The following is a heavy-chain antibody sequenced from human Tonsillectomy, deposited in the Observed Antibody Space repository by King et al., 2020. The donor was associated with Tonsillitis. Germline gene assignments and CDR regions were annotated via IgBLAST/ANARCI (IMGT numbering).Heavy chain of an antibody. CDR2: LSYDGVNK. CDR1: GFTFSSYA. CDR3: ARDGLNYYGSGSYYNEIDP. J-gene: IGHJ5*02. D-gene: IGHD3-10*01. V-gene: IGHV3-30-3*01. Sequence: VQLVESGGGVVQPGGSLRLSCAASGFTFSSYAMHWVRQAPGKGLEWVAILSYDGVNKYYADSVKGRFTISRDNSKNTLYLQMNSLRPEDTAVYYCARDGLNYYGSGSYYNEIDPWGQGTLVTVSS.